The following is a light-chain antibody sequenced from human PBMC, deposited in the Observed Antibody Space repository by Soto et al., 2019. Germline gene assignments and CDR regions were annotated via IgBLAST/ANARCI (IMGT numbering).Light chain of an antibody. V-gene: IGKV3-15*01. Sequence: EIVITQSPGTPSLSPGEGATLSCRASQSVSSYLAWYQQKPGQAPRLLIYGASTRATGIPARFSGSGSGTEFTLTISSLQSEDFAVYFCQQYNIWPQTFGQGTKVDIK. J-gene: IGKJ1*01. CDR1: QSVSSY. CDR2: GAS. CDR3: QQYNIWPQT.